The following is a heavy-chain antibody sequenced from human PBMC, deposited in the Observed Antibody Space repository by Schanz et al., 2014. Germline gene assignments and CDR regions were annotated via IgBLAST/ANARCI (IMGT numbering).Heavy chain of an antibody. CDR1: GYTFTSYG. J-gene: IGHJ3*02. Sequence: QVHLVQSGAEVKKPGASVKVSCKASGYTFTSYGITWVRQAPGQGLEWMGWINVYNGDTKFAKTFQDRVTLTTDTSTSTAYMELRSLRSDDTAVYYCARNIIATARAYDIWGQGTMVTVSS. CDR3: ARNIIATARAYDI. V-gene: IGHV1-18*01. D-gene: IGHD6-13*01. CDR2: INVYNGDT.